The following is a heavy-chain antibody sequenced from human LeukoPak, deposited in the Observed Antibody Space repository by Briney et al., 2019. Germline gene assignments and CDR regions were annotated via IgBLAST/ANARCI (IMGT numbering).Heavy chain of an antibody. CDR2: IYYSGST. V-gene: IGHV4-59*04. J-gene: IGHJ4*02. Sequence: SETLSLTCTVSGGSISSYYWSWIRQPAGKGLEWIGSIYYSGSTYYNPSLKSRVTMSVDTSKNQFSLKLSSVTAADTAVYYCARHVVGSGSYYSPAFFDYWGQGTLVTVSS. CDR1: GGSISSYY. D-gene: IGHD3-10*01. CDR3: ARHVVGSGSYYSPAFFDY.